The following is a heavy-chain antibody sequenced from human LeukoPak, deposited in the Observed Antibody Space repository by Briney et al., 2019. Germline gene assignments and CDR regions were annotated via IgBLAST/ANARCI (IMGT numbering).Heavy chain of an antibody. V-gene: IGHV3-48*01. Sequence: GGSLRLSCAASGFTFSSYSMNWVRQAPGKGLEWVSYISSSSSTIYYADSVKGRFTISRDNAKNSLYLQMNSLRAEDTAVYYCARDYNYYGSGSYHYYYYYYKDVWGKGTTVTVSS. D-gene: IGHD3-10*01. J-gene: IGHJ6*03. CDR2: ISSSSSTI. CDR3: ARDYNYYGSGSYHYYYYYYKDV. CDR1: GFTFSSYS.